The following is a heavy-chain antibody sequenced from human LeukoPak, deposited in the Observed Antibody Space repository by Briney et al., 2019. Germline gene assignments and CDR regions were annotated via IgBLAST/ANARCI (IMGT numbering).Heavy chain of an antibody. CDR1: GGTFSSYA. CDR3: AAGYYDSSGYYDYYYYMDV. CDR2: IIPIFGTA. V-gene: IGHV1-69*06. Sequence: SVKVSCKASGGTFSSYAISWVRQAPGQGLEWMGGIIPIFGTANYAQKFQGRVTITADKSTSTAYMELSSLRSEVTAVYYCAAGYYDSSGYYDYYYYMDVWGKGTTVTISS. J-gene: IGHJ6*03. D-gene: IGHD3-22*01.